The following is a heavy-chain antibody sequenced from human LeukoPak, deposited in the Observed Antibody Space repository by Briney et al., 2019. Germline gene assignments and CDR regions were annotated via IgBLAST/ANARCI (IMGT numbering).Heavy chain of an antibody. CDR3: ARCLYRFGSFYFDL. CDR2: IYHSGST. J-gene: IGHJ4*02. D-gene: IGHD5-18*01. Sequence: PSGTLSLTCAVSGGSISSSNWWSWVRQPPGKGLEWIGEIYHSGSTNYNPSLKSRVTISVDKSKNQFSLTLTSVTAEDTAVYYCARCLYRFGSFYFDLWGQGSLVTVSS. V-gene: IGHV4-4*02. CDR1: GGSISSSNW.